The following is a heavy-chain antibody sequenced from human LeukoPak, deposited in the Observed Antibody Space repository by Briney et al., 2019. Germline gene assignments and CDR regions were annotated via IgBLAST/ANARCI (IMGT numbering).Heavy chain of an antibody. J-gene: IGHJ4*02. V-gene: IGHV3-30*04. Sequence: GGSLRLSCAASGFTFSSYAMHWVRQAPGKGLEWVAVISYDGSNKYYADSVRGRSTISRDNSKNTLNLQMNSLRAEDTAVYYCARAPRDTATYFDYWGQGTLVTVSS. CDR3: ARAPRDTATYFDY. CDR1: GFTFSSYA. CDR2: ISYDGSNK. D-gene: IGHD5-18*01.